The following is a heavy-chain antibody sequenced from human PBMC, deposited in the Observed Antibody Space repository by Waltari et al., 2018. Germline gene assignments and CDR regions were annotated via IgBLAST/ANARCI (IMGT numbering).Heavy chain of an antibody. J-gene: IGHJ3*02. CDR3: ARRILSGAMSASAFDI. Sequence: QVQLVQSGAEVKKPGASVKVSCKASGYTFTSYAMHWVRQAPGQRLEWMGWINAGNGNTKYSQKFQGRVTITRDTSASTAYMELSSLRSEDTAVYYCARRILSGAMSASAFDIWGQGTMVTVSS. CDR1: GYTFTSYA. CDR2: INAGNGNT. V-gene: IGHV1-3*01. D-gene: IGHD1-26*01.